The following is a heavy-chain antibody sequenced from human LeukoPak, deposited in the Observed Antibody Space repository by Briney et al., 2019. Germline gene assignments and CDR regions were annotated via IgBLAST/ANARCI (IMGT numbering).Heavy chain of an antibody. CDR1: GYIFANYW. CDR2: IYPGDSDT. J-gene: IGHJ5*02. D-gene: IGHD3-10*01. V-gene: IGHV5-51*01. CDR3: ARRGVEHNWFDP. Sequence: GASLQISCKGAGYIFANYWIAWVRRLPGKGLEWLGIIYPGDSDTRYSPSFRGQVTVSADKYISTAYLQWSSLKASDTAMYYCARRGVEHNWFDPWGQGTLVTVSS.